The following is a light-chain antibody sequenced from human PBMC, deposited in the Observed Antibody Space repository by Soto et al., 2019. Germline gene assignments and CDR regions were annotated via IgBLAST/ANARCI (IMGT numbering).Light chain of an antibody. V-gene: IGKV1-9*01. CDR3: QQLNSYPQT. CDR1: QGISSY. CDR2: AAS. J-gene: IGKJ1*01. Sequence: DIQLTQSPSFLSASAGDRVTITCRASQGISSYLAWYQQKPGKAPKLLIYAASTLQSGVPSRFSGSGSGTEFTLTISSLQPEDFATYYCQQLNSYPQTFGQGTKVDIK.